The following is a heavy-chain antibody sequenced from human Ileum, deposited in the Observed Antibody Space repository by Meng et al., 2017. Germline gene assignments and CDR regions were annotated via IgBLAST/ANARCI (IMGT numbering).Heavy chain of an antibody. CDR2: IIGSGNNI. J-gene: IGHJ4*02. D-gene: IGHD3-9*01. V-gene: IGHV3-21*01. CDR3: ARERAGYYYDY. CDR1: GFTFSPYT. Sequence: VEVVEFGGCLVKPGGSLRLSCAASGFTFSPYTIDWVRQAPGKGLEWVSSIIGSGNNIYYADSVKGRFTISRDNAKSSLYLQMNSLRDEDTAVYYCARERAGYYYDYWGQGTLVTVSS.